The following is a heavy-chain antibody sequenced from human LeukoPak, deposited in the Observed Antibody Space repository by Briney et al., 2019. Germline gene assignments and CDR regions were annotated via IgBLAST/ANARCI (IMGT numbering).Heavy chain of an antibody. D-gene: IGHD6-19*01. Sequence: GGSLRLSCAASGFTVSSNYMSWVRQAPGKGLEWVSIIYGGGSTYYADSVMGRFTISRHNSKNTLYLQMNTLRPEDTAVYYCARDRIAVAGYYFDCWGQGTLVTVSS. CDR3: ARDRIAVAGYYFDC. V-gene: IGHV3-53*04. J-gene: IGHJ4*02. CDR2: IYGGGST. CDR1: GFTVSSNY.